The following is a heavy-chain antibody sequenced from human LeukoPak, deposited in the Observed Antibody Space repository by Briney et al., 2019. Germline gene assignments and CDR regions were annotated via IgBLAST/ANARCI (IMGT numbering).Heavy chain of an antibody. CDR1: GGSLSSYY. Sequence: PSDTLSLTCTVSGGSLSSYYWSWIRQPAGQGLEWIGRIYTSGSTNYNPSLKSRVTMSVDTSKNQFSLKLSSVTAADTAVYYCAREAQQWLVLGPVDYWGQGTLVTVSS. CDR2: IYTSGST. D-gene: IGHD6-19*01. J-gene: IGHJ4*02. CDR3: AREAQQWLVLGPVDY. V-gene: IGHV4-4*07.